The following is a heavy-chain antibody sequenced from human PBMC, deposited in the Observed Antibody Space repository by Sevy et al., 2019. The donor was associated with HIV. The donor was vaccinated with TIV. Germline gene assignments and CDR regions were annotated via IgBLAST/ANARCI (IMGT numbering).Heavy chain of an antibody. CDR1: GFTFRTYA. V-gene: IGHV3-23*01. Sequence: GGSLRLSCAASGFTFRTYAMSWVRQAPGMGLEWVSSISGRTTNTNYADSVKGRFTISRDNSKNTLYLQINSLKADDTAIYYCAKSPIGWTREGFDQWGQGTLVTVSS. CDR2: ISGRTTNT. J-gene: IGHJ4*02. D-gene: IGHD6-19*01. CDR3: AKSPIGWTREGFDQ.